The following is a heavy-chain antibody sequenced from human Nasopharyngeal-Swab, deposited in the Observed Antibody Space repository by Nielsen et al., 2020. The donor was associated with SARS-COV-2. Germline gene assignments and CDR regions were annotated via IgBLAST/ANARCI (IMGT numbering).Heavy chain of an antibody. D-gene: IGHD5-18*01. CDR3: ASTAMGIGIGSEYYFDY. CDR2: IYTSGST. CDR1: GGSISSGSYY. V-gene: IGHV4-61*02. Sequence: SETLSLTCTVPGGSISSGSYYWSWIRQPAGKGLEWIGRIYTSGSTNYNPSLKSRVTISVDTSKNQFSLKLSSVTAADTAVYYCASTAMGIGIGSEYYFDYWGQGTLVTVSP. J-gene: IGHJ4*02.